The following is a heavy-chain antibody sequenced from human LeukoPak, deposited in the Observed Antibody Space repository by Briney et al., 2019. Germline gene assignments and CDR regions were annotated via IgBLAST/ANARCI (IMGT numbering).Heavy chain of an antibody. D-gene: IGHD3-22*01. CDR2: IYYSGRT. Sequence: SPSLSLTCTVAGRSISSYYWSWTRHPPGKGLEWIGYIYYSGRTNYNPSLKSRVTISLETPKNQFSLQLSSGTAADTAVYYCASYYYDSSGFGCWGQGTLVTVSS. CDR1: GRSISSYY. V-gene: IGHV4-59*01. CDR3: ASYYYDSSGFGC. J-gene: IGHJ4*02.